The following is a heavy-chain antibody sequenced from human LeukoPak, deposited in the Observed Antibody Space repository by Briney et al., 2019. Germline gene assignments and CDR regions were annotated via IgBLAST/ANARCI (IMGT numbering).Heavy chain of an antibody. CDR1: GFTFSSYW. D-gene: IGHD3-3*01. J-gene: IGHJ4*02. CDR3: ARAPPPPYYDFWSGPQRHFDY. V-gene: IGHV3-7*01. Sequence: GGSLRLSCAASGFTFSSYWISWVRQAPGKGLEWVANIKQDGSEKYYVDSVKGRFTISRDNAKNSLYLQMNSLRAEDTAVYYCARAPPPPYYDFWSGPQRHFDYWGQGTLVTVSS. CDR2: IKQDGSEK.